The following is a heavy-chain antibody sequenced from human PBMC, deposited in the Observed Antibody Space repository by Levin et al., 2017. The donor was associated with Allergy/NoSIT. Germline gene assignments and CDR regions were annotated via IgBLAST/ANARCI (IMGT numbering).Heavy chain of an antibody. CDR3: ARIRGIAAAGFYYDYYMDV. D-gene: IGHD6-13*01. V-gene: IGHV5-51*01. Sequence: GESLKISCKGSGYSFTSYWIGWVRQMPGKGLEWMGIIYPGDSDTRYSPSFQGQVTISADKSISTAYLQWSSLKASDTAMYYCARIRGIAAAGFYYDYYMDVWGKGTTVTVSS. CDR2: IYPGDSDT. CDR1: GYSFTSYW. J-gene: IGHJ6*03.